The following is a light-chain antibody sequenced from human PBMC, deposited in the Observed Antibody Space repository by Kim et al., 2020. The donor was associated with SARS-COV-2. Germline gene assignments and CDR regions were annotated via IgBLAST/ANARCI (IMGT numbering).Light chain of an antibody. Sequence: NFMLTQPLSVSESPGKTVTISCTRSNGRIARNYVQWFQQRPASAPTTVMYEHSHRPSGVPERFSGSIDRSSNSASLTISGLKTEDEADYYCQSYDNTVWVLGGGTQLTVL. J-gene: IGLJ3*02. CDR1: NGRIARNY. CDR3: QSYDNTVWV. CDR2: EHS. V-gene: IGLV6-57*03.